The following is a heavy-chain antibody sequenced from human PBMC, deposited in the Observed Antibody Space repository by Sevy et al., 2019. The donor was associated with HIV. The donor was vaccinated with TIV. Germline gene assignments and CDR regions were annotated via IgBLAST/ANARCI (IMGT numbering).Heavy chain of an antibody. V-gene: IGHV1-69*13. Sequence: ASMKVSCKASGGTFSSYAISWVRQAPGQGLEWMGGIIPIFGTANYAQKFQGRVTITADESTSTAYMELSSLRSEDTAVYYCAISGYYPDAFDIWGQGTMVTVSS. D-gene: IGHD3-22*01. J-gene: IGHJ3*02. CDR2: IIPIFGTA. CDR1: GGTFSSYA. CDR3: AISGYYPDAFDI.